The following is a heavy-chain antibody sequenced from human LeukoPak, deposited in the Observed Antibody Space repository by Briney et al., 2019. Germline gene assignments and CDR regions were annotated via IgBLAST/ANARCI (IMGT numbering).Heavy chain of an antibody. D-gene: IGHD2-15*01. V-gene: IGHV3-23*05. Sequence: PGGSLRPSCEASGFTFSEHSMSWVRQAPGKGLEWVSTIKRDGSNTYYTDSVEGRFTISRDNSKNTLYLEMNTLRAEDTAVYYCAKGGYASCFDPWGQGTQVTVSS. CDR3: AKGGYASCFDP. J-gene: IGHJ5*02. CDR1: GFTFSEHS. CDR2: IKRDGSNT.